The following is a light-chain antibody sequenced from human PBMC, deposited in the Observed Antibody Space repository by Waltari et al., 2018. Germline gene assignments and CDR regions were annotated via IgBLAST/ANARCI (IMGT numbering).Light chain of an antibody. Sequence: SYVLTQPPSVSVAPGKTARITCSGNDIGRKSVHWYQQKPGQAPVLVIFDDTDRPSGIPAQFSGSNSGNTATLTISRVEAGDEADYYCQVWDSSSVHVVFGGGTKLTVL. CDR2: DDT. V-gene: IGLV3-21*04. J-gene: IGLJ2*01. CDR3: QVWDSSSVHVV. CDR1: DIGRKS.